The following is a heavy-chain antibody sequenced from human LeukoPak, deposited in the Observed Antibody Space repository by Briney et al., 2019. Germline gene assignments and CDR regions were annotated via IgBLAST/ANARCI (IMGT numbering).Heavy chain of an antibody. J-gene: IGHJ4*02. CDR1: GFTFSSYC. CDR3: AKEAYYYDSSGYLDY. V-gene: IGHV3-30*18. Sequence: PGGSLRLSCVASGFTFSSYCMNWVRQAPGKGLEWVASISNDGSYKYYADSVKGRFTISRDNSKNTLYLQMNSLRAEDTAVYYCAKEAYYYDSSGYLDYWGQGTLVTVSS. D-gene: IGHD3-22*01. CDR2: ISNDGSYK.